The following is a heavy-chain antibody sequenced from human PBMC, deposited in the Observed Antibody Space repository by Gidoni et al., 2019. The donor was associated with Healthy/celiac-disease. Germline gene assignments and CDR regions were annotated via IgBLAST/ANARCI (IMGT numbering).Heavy chain of an antibody. V-gene: IGHV4-39*01. CDR3: ARPPTGTSAEYFQH. CDR2: IYYSGST. Sequence: QLQLQESGPGLVKPSETLSLTCPVSGGSISSSSYYWGWIRQPPGKGLAWIGSIYYSGSTYYNPSLKSRVTISVDTSKNQFSLKLSSVTAADTAVYYCARPPTGTSAEYFQHWGQGTLVTVSS. D-gene: IGHD1-7*01. CDR1: GGSISSSSYY. J-gene: IGHJ1*01.